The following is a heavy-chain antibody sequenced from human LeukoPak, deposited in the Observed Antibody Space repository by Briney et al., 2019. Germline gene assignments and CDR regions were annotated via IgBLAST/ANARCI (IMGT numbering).Heavy chain of an antibody. CDR3: AGHSVFSGYDY. CDR1: GASISITSYY. Sequence: SETLSLTCTVSGASISITSYYWGWIRQSPGKGLEWIGNIYYSGSTYYNPSLKSRVTISVDTSKNQFSLNLSSVTAADTASYYCAGHSVFSGYDYWGQGTLVTVSS. D-gene: IGHD5-12*01. V-gene: IGHV4-39*01. J-gene: IGHJ4*02. CDR2: IYYSGST.